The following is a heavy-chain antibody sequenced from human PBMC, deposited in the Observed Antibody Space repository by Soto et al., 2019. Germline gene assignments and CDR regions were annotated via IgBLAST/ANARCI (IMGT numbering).Heavy chain of an antibody. CDR2: INGSGGRT. CDR1: EFIFSKSS. CDR3: VKWGDDSKYFHH. J-gene: IGHJ1*01. Sequence: PGGSLRRSCAASEFIFSKSSMMWLRQAPGAGLEWVSGINGSGGRTFYADSVKGRFTISRDNLKNTLFMQMNSLKAEDTAIYYCVKWGDDSKYFHHWGQGTLVTVSS. V-gene: IGHV3-23*01. D-gene: IGHD2-21*02.